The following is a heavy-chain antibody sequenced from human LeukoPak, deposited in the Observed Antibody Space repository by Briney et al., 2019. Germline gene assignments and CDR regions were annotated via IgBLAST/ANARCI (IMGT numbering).Heavy chain of an antibody. Sequence: SETLSLTCSVSGDSIRSTTYYWGWIRQPPGKGLEWIGSIYYSGSTYCNPSLKSRVTISVDTSKNQFSLKLSSVTAADTAVYYCARHGSGSYLYWGQGTLVTVSS. CDR2: IYYSGST. V-gene: IGHV4-39*01. J-gene: IGHJ4*02. D-gene: IGHD3-10*01. CDR3: ARHGSGSYLY. CDR1: GDSIRSTTYY.